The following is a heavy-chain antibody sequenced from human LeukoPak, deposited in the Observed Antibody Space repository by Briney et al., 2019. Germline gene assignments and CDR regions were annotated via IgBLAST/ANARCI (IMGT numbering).Heavy chain of an antibody. J-gene: IGHJ6*03. CDR1: GFTFSSYA. CDR3: AKDTPRYGSGKYMDV. CDR2: ISGSGGST. D-gene: IGHD3-10*01. V-gene: IGHV3-23*01. Sequence: GGSLRLSCAASGFTFSSYAMSWVRQAPGKGLEWVSAISGSGGSTYYADSVKGRFTISRDNSKNSLYLQMNSLRTEDTALYYCAKDTPRYGSGKYMDVWGKGTTVTVSS.